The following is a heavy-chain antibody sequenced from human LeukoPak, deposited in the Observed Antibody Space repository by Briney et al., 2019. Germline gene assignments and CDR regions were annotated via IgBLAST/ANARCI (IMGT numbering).Heavy chain of an antibody. CDR1: GFAVSSNY. D-gene: IGHD3-16*01. CDR2: IYSGGRI. Sequence: GGSLRLSCVVSGFAVSSNYMNWVRQAPGKGLQWVSVIYSGGRIYYADSVKGRFTISRDISKNTLYLQMNSLRAEDTAVYFCARDQLGGLFDYWGQGALVTVSS. J-gene: IGHJ4*02. V-gene: IGHV3-66*01. CDR3: ARDQLGGLFDY.